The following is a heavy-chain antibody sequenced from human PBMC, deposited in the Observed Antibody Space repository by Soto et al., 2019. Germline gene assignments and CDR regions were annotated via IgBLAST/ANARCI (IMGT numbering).Heavy chain of an antibody. D-gene: IGHD6-6*01. J-gene: IGHJ5*02. CDR1: VYSVSSNSAA. CDR3: VRGTEKLVWFDP. CDR2: TYYRSQWYY. Sequence: SQTLSLTCAISVYSVSSNSAAWHWIIQSPSRGLEWLGRTYYRSQWYYDYALSVKSRITINPDTSKNQLSLHLNSVTPDDTAVYYCVRGTEKLVWFDPWGQGTLVNVSS. V-gene: IGHV6-1*01.